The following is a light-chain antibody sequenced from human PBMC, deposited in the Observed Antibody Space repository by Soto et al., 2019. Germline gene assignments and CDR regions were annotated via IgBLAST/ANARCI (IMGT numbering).Light chain of an antibody. Sequence: RNRSALSLSVIPGEAGSISCRSSQSLLHTSADNYLDWYLQRPGQSPQPLIYLGSKRASGGSNSFSGSGSGTRFTLTISRVEAEDVGSYYCMQAQQIPRTFGQGSKVDMK. CDR1: QSLLHTSADNY. CDR2: LGS. CDR3: MQAQQIPRT. V-gene: IGKV2-28*01. J-gene: IGKJ1*01.